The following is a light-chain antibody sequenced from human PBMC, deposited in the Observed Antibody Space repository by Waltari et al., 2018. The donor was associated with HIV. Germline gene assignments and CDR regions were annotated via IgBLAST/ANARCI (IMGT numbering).Light chain of an antibody. CDR1: SSNIGNDY. CDR3: GTWDPRLSAGV. CDR2: DNN. Sequence: QSVLTQPPSVSAAPGQKVTISCSGSSSNIGNDYVSWYQHVPGAAPRLLIYDNNKRPSGIRDRCSGSKSGASATLDITGLQTGDEADYYCGTWDPRLSAGVFGGGTKLTVL. V-gene: IGLV1-51*01. J-gene: IGLJ3*02.